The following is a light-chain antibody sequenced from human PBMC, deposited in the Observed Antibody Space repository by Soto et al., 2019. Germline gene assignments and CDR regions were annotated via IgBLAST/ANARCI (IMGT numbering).Light chain of an antibody. CDR2: ATK. CDR1: SSNIGTAYE. Sequence: QSVLTQPPSVSGAPGQRVTISCTGSSSNIGTAYEVHWYQQLPGAAPTLLIFATKNRPSGVPDRFSGSKSGTSASLAITGLQAEDEADYYCQSYDTSLTVWVFGGGTKLTVL. V-gene: IGLV1-40*01. J-gene: IGLJ3*02. CDR3: QSYDTSLTVWV.